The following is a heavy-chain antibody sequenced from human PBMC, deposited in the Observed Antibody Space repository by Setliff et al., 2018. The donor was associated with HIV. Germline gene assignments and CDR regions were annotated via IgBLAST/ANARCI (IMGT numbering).Heavy chain of an antibody. Sequence: SETLSLTCTVSGGSFGGGDYYWSWIRQPAGKALEWIGRVHTKGSTNYNPSLRSRVTISIDTSKNQFSLKLSSATAADTAVYYCARRLQFLEFLHGVGGLDVWGQGTTVTVSS. J-gene: IGHJ6*02. CDR3: ARRLQFLEFLHGVGGLDV. CDR2: VHTKGST. D-gene: IGHD3-3*01. CDR1: GGSFGGGDYY. V-gene: IGHV4-61*02.